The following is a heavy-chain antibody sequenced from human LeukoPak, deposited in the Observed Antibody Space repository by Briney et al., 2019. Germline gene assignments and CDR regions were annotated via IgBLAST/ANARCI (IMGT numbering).Heavy chain of an antibody. Sequence: SQTLSLTCTVSGGSITSGGFYWSWIRQPPGKGLEWIGYIYYSGSTNYNPSLKSRVTISVDTSKNQFSLKLSSVTAADTAVYYCARVGSGSAMVRGVWGQGTLVTVSS. CDR2: IYYSGST. D-gene: IGHD3-10*01. CDR3: ARVGSGSAMVRGV. CDR1: GGSITSGGFY. V-gene: IGHV4-30-4*08. J-gene: IGHJ4*02.